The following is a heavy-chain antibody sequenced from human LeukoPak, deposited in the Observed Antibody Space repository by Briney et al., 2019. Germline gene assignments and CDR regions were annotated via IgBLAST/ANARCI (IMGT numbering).Heavy chain of an antibody. D-gene: IGHD4/OR15-4a*01. J-gene: IGHJ4*02. V-gene: IGHV4-34*01. Sequence: PSETLSLTCAVSGVSFNDYYWSWVRQTPGKGLEWIGEINHSGYTNDSPSLKSRVTLSIDTSRKQFSLNVRSVTVADTGIYYCTRMTMGHDYWGQGTLVTVSS. CDR2: INHSGYT. CDR1: GVSFNDYY. CDR3: TRMTMGHDY.